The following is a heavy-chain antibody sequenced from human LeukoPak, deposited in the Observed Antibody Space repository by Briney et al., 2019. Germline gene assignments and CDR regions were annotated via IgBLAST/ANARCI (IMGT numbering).Heavy chain of an antibody. CDR2: INPSGGST. J-gene: IGHJ4*02. Sequence: ASLKVSCKASGYTFSSYYMHEVRQAPRQGLEWMGIINPSGGSTSYAQKFQGRVTMTRDTSTSTVYMELSSLKSADTAVYYCARGAPTAAGLGRGYWGQGTLVTVSS. V-gene: IGHV1-46*01. CDR3: ARGAPTAAGLGRGY. D-gene: IGHD6-13*01. CDR1: GYTFSSYY.